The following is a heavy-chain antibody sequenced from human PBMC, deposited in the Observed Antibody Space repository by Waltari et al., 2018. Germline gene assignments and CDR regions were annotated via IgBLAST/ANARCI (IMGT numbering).Heavy chain of an antibody. Sequence: QVHLVESGGGVVQPGRSLRRSCAAFGFTFSSYGMHWVRQAPGKGLEWVAVIWYDVSNKHYADSVKGRFTISRDNSKNTLYLQMNSLRAEDTAVYYCARNDYNGNSFDYWGQGTLVTVSS. CDR1: GFTFSSYG. CDR3: ARNDYNGNSFDY. V-gene: IGHV3-33*01. CDR2: IWYDVSNK. D-gene: IGHD3-10*01. J-gene: IGHJ4*02.